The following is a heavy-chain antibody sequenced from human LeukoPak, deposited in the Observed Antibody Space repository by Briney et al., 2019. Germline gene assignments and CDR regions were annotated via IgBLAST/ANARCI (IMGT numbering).Heavy chain of an antibody. CDR3: ASSVRSSWDVPNDAFDI. Sequence: GGSLRLSCAASGFTFSSYEMNWVRQAPGKGLEYVSAISSNGGSTYYANSVKGRFTISRDNSKNTLYLQMGSLRAEDMAVYYCASSVRSSWDVPNDAFDIWGQGTMVTVSS. CDR1: GFTFSSYE. D-gene: IGHD6-13*01. CDR2: ISSNGGST. J-gene: IGHJ3*02. V-gene: IGHV3-64*01.